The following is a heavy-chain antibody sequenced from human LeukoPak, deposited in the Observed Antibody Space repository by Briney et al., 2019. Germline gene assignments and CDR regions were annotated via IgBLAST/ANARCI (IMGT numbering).Heavy chain of an antibody. V-gene: IGHV4-39*07. CDR1: GGSISSGDYY. CDR3: ARGGLGWNDDWFDP. Sequence: SETLSLTCTVSGGSISSGDYYWSWIRQPPGKGLEWIGEINHSGSTNYNPSLKSRVTISVDTSKNQFSLKLSSVTAADTAVYYCARGGLGWNDDWFDPWGQGTLVTVSS. J-gene: IGHJ5*02. CDR2: INHSGST. D-gene: IGHD1-1*01.